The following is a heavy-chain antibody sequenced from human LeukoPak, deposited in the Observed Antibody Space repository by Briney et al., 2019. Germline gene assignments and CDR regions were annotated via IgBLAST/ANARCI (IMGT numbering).Heavy chain of an antibody. Sequence: GGSLRLSCAASGFTFSSYAMSWVRQAPGKGLGWVSAISVSGGSTYYADSVKGRFTISRDNSKNTLYLQMNSLRAEDTAVYYCAKDWYIVVVPAASDYWGQGTLVTVSS. V-gene: IGHV3-23*01. CDR1: GFTFSSYA. D-gene: IGHD2-2*01. J-gene: IGHJ4*02. CDR2: ISVSGGST. CDR3: AKDWYIVVVPAASDY.